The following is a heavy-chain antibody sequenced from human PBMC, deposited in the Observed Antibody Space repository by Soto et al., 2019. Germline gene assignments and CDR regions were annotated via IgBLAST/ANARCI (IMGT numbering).Heavy chain of an antibody. D-gene: IGHD6-19*01. V-gene: IGHV3-30*18. J-gene: IGHJ4*02. Sequence: GGSQRLSCAASGFTFSSYGMHWVRQAPGKGLEWVAVISYDGSNKYYADSVKGRFTISRDNSKNTLYLQMNSLRAEDTAVYYCAKDLVKVADTFDYWGQGTLVTVSS. CDR3: AKDLVKVADTFDY. CDR2: ISYDGSNK. CDR1: GFTFSSYG.